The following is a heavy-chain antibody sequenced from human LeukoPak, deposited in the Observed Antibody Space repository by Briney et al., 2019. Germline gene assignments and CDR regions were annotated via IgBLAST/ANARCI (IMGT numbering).Heavy chain of an antibody. Sequence: PRRSLRLSCAAAGFTPSTYAMSWVRQAPGEGLEWVEGIKAGGNSRYYTDCVKGQFTSSRDNSKNMLYLQLNSLRAEDTAVYYGAKGDPPTYYDILTGQDYWGQGTLVTVSS. J-gene: IGHJ4*02. CDR2: IKAGGNSR. D-gene: IGHD3-9*01. CDR3: AKGDPPTYYDILTGQDY. CDR1: GFTPSTYA. V-gene: IGHV3-23*01.